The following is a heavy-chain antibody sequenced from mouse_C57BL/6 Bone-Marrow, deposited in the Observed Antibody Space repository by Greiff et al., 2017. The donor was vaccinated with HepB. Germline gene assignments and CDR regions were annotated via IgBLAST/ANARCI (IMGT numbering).Heavy chain of an antibody. D-gene: IGHD2-1*01. CDR1: GYTFTDYE. CDR2: IDPETGGT. J-gene: IGHJ2*01. V-gene: IGHV1-15*01. CDR3: TRPSIYRRDY. Sequence: QVQLQQSGAELVRPGASVTLSCKASGYTFTDYEMHWVKQTPVHGLEWIGAIDPETGGTAYNQKFKGKAILTADKSSSTAYMELRSLTSEDSSVYYCTRPSIYRRDYGGQGTTLTVSS.